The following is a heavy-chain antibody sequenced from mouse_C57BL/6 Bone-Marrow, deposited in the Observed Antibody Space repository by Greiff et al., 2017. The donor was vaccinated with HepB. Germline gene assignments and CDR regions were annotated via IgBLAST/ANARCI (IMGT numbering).Heavy chain of an antibody. Sequence: EVKLVESGGGLVKPGGSLKLSCAASGFTFSSYAMSWVRQTPEKRLEWVATISDGGSYTYYPDNVKGRFTISRDNAKNNLYLQMSHLKSEDTAMYYCARGGLSFAYWGQGTLVTVSA. CDR1: GFTFSSYA. CDR3: ARGGLSFAY. CDR2: ISDGGSYT. V-gene: IGHV5-4*03. J-gene: IGHJ3*01. D-gene: IGHD2-4*01.